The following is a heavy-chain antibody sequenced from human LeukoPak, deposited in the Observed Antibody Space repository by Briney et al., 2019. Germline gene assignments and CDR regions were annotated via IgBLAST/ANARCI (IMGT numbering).Heavy chain of an antibody. V-gene: IGHV1-69*04. CDR1: GGTFSSYA. CDR3: ARASTYYYGSGSYLNWFDP. Sequence: SVKVSRKAPGGTFSSYAISWVRQAPGQGLEWMGRIIPILGIANYAQKFQGRVTITADRSTSTAYMELSSLRSEDTAVYYCARASTYYYGSGSYLNWFDPWGQGTLVTVSS. CDR2: IIPILGIA. J-gene: IGHJ5*02. D-gene: IGHD3-10*01.